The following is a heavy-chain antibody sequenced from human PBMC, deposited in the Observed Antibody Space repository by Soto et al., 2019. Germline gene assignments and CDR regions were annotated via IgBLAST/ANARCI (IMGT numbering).Heavy chain of an antibody. Sequence: GGSLRLSCAASGFTFNPYAMNWVRQAPGKGLEWVSTFSDDGGGTYYADSVKGRFTISRDNSKNTLYLQMNSLRTEDTAVYYCAKNIMGPNTAFDSWGQGTLVTVSS. D-gene: IGHD1-26*01. CDR2: FSDDGGGT. V-gene: IGHV3-23*01. CDR1: GFTFNPYA. CDR3: AKNIMGPNTAFDS. J-gene: IGHJ4*02.